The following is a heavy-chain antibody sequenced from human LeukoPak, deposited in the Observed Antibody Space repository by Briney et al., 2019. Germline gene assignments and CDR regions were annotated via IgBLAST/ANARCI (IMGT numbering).Heavy chain of an antibody. D-gene: IGHD2-8*01. CDR3: GKDGSCINNICNGDLDY. CDR2: ISGSGGDT. Sequence: PGGSLRLSCAASGFTFSNYAMSWVRQAPGKGLEWVSGISGSGGDTYYADSVKGRFTISRDNSKNTLYLQMNSLRAEDTAVYYFGKDGSCINNICNGDLDYWGQGTLVAVSS. V-gene: IGHV3-23*01. J-gene: IGHJ4*02. CDR1: GFTFSNYA.